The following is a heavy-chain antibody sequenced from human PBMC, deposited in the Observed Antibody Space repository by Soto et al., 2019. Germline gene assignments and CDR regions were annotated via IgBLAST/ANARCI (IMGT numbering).Heavy chain of an antibody. J-gene: IGHJ6*02. Sequence: GGSLRLSCAASGFTFSSYAMSWVRQAPGKGLEWVSAISGSGGSTYYADSVKGRFTISRDNSKNTLYLQMNSLRAEDTAVYYCAKDLKWSGYFYYYGMDVWGRWTTVTVSS. D-gene: IGHD3-3*01. CDR3: AKDLKWSGYFYYYGMDV. V-gene: IGHV3-23*01. CDR1: GFTFSSYA. CDR2: ISGSGGST.